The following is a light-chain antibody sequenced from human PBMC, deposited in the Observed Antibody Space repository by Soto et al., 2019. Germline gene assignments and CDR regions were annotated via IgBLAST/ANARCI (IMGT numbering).Light chain of an antibody. Sequence: QSFPTQPPSASGSPGQSVTFSCTGTSSDVGGYNYVSWYQQYPGKAPKLMIYEVYKRHSGVPDRFSGSKSGNTASLTVSGLQPEDEADYYCSAYAGSSTWVFGGGTKVTVL. J-gene: IGLJ2*01. V-gene: IGLV2-8*01. CDR3: SAYAGSSTWV. CDR1: SSDVGGYNY. CDR2: EVY.